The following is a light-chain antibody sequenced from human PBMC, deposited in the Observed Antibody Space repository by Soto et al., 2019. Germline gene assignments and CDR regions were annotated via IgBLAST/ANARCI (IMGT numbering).Light chain of an antibody. Sequence: DIQMTQSPSSLSASVGDRVTITCRASQDIGNYLNWYQQRPGKAPKLLIYDASNLERGVPSRFSETRSGTHFTFAITSLQPEDVATYYCQQSDSLPITFGQGTRLQI. J-gene: IGKJ5*01. V-gene: IGKV1-33*01. CDR3: QQSDSLPIT. CDR2: DAS. CDR1: QDIGNY.